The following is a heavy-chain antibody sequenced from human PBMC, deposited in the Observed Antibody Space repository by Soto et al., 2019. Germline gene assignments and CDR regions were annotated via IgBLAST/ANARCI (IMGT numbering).Heavy chain of an antibody. CDR2: ISGSGDST. Sequence: GGSLRLSFAASGFTFSTYALSWVRQAPLNVLEWVSAISGSGDSTYYADSVKGRFTIFRDNSKNTLYLQMNSLGAEDTAVYYCAKALYDFWSGFSYGSDVWGQGTTVTVSS. V-gene: IGHV3-23*01. D-gene: IGHD3-3*01. J-gene: IGHJ6*02. CDR3: AKALYDFWSGFSYGSDV. CDR1: GFTFSTYA.